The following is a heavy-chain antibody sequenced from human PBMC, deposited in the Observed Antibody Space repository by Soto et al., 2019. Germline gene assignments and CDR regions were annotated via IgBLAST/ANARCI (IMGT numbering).Heavy chain of an antibody. CDR2: INTDGLS. Sequence: LSLTCSVSGVSITSYYWSWIRQSAWVGLEWMGRINTDGLSTYSPSFKSRLTMSLDTSKNQVSLRLISVTAADTAVYFCARVPVAVAATEDYYGLDVWGQGTTVTVSS. J-gene: IGHJ6*02. V-gene: IGHV4-4*07. CDR1: GVSITSYY. D-gene: IGHD2-15*01. CDR3: ARVPVAVAATEDYYGLDV.